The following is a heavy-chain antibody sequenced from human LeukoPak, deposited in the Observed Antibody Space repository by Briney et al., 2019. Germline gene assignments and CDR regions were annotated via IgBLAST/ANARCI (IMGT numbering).Heavy chain of an antibody. CDR2: ISTSSSTI. D-gene: IGHD3-16*01. J-gene: IGHJ4*01. CDR1: GFTFSTYS. Sequence: GGSLRLSCAASGFTFSTYSMNWVRQAPGKGLEWVSYISTSSSTIYYADSVKGRFTISRDDAKNSLYLQMNSLRAEDTAVYYCTIDPPSGGFDSWGQGTLVTVCS. V-gene: IGHV3-48*01. CDR3: TIDPPSGGFDS.